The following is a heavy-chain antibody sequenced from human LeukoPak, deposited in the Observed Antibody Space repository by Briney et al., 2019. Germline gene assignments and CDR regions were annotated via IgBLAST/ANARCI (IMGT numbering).Heavy chain of an antibody. CDR2: FDPEDGET. Sequence: ASVKVSCKVSGYTLTELSMHWVRQAPGKGLEWMGGFDPEDGETIYAQKFQGRVTMTEDTSTDTAYMELSSLRSEDTAVYYCATDRGRIVGANLYYFDYWGQGTLVTVSS. J-gene: IGHJ4*02. D-gene: IGHD1-26*01. CDR1: GYTLTELS. CDR3: ATDRGRIVGANLYYFDY. V-gene: IGHV1-24*01.